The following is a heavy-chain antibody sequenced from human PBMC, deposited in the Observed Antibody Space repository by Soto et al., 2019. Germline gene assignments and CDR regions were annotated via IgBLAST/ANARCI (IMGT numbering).Heavy chain of an antibody. J-gene: IGHJ4*02. D-gene: IGHD2-2*01. CDR2: INTFNGNT. V-gene: IGHV1-18*01. Sequence: HVHLVQSESEVKMPGASVKVSCNTSGYTFSDYVVSWVRQAPGQGLECIGWINTFNGNTKYEPKVQGRVTVSLDTATRTVFLKLTSLKFDEAAVNYWARGFIPEKYWGQGTRVTVSS. CDR1: GYTFSDYV. CDR3: ARGFIPEKY.